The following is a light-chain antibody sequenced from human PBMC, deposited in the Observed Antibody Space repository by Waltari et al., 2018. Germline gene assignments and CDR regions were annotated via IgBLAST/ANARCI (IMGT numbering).Light chain of an antibody. CDR2: GAS. J-gene: IGKJ2*01. CDR1: QSVGSSY. Sequence: EIVLTQSPGTLSLSPGERATLSCRASQSVGSSYFARYQQDPGQALRLLIYGASRRAAGVPDRFSGSGSETAFTLTISGLEPEDFAVYHCQQYGSSPYTFGQGTKLEIK. V-gene: IGKV3-20*01. CDR3: QQYGSSPYT.